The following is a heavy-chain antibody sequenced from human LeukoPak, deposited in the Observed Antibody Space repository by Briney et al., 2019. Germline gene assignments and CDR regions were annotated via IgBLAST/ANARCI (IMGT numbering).Heavy chain of an antibody. CDR1: GFTFSGHN. D-gene: IGHD6-6*01. Sequence: GGSLRLSCAASGFTFSGHNMNWVRQAPGKGLEWVSYISSSSSTIYYADSVKGRFTISRDNAKNSLYLQMNSLRAEDTAVYYCATIAAPFFYYYYYMDVWGKGTTVTVSS. CDR3: ATIAAPFFYYYYYMDV. CDR2: ISSSSSTI. J-gene: IGHJ6*03. V-gene: IGHV3-48*01.